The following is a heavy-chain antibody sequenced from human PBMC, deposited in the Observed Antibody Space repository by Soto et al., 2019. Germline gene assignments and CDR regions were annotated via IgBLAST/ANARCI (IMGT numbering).Heavy chain of an antibody. D-gene: IGHD3-10*01. J-gene: IGHJ4*02. CDR2: ISGSGGST. V-gene: IGHV3-23*01. CDR1: GFTFSSYA. CDR3: AKGGLLWFGELLNPHYFDY. Sequence: EVQLLESGGGLVQPGGSLRLSCAASGFTFSSYAMSWVRQAPGKGLEWVSAISGSGGSTYYADSVKGRFTISRDNSKNTLYLQMNSVRAEDTAVYYCAKGGLLWFGELLNPHYFDYWGQGTLVNVSS.